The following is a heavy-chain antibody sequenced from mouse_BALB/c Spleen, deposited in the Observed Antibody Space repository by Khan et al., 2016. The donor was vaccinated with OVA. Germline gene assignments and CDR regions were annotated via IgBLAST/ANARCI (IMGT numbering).Heavy chain of an antibody. V-gene: IGHV1S81*02. CDR1: GYTFTSYW. D-gene: IGHD1-3*01. CDR2: INPSNGRT. J-gene: IGHJ4*01. Sequence: QVQLQQSGAELVKPGASVKLSCKASGYTFTSYWMHWVKQRPGQGLEWIGEINPSNGRTNYNEKFKRKATLTVAKSSSTAYMQLSSLTAEDSAVYYWAITPGYPMDYWVQGTSVTVAS. CDR3: AITPGYPMDY.